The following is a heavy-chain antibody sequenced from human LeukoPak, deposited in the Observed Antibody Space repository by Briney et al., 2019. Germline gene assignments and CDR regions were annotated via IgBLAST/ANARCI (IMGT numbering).Heavy chain of an antibody. Sequence: ASVKVSCKASGYTFTSYGIGWVRQAPGQGLEWMGWISADNGNTKYAQKLQGRVTMTTDTSTSTAYMELRSLRSDDTAVYYCARDWAPLSGNYYDAWFDPWGQGTLVTVSS. D-gene: IGHD1-26*01. J-gene: IGHJ5*02. CDR2: ISADNGNT. V-gene: IGHV1-18*01. CDR3: ARDWAPLSGNYYDAWFDP. CDR1: GYTFTSYG.